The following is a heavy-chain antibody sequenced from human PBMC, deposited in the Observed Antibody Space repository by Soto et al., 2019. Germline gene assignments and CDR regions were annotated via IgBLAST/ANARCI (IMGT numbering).Heavy chain of an antibody. CDR3: ARGADRYCSGGSCYPTGLNWFAP. V-gene: IGHV4-34*01. J-gene: IGHJ5*02. Sequence: QVQLQQWGAGLLKPSETLSLTCAVYGGSFSGYYWSWIRQPPGKGLEWIGEINHSGSTNYNPSLKTRVIISVDTSKNQFSLKLSSVTAADTAVYYCARGADRYCSGGSCYPTGLNWFAPWGQGTLVTVSS. D-gene: IGHD2-15*01. CDR2: INHSGST. CDR1: GGSFSGYY.